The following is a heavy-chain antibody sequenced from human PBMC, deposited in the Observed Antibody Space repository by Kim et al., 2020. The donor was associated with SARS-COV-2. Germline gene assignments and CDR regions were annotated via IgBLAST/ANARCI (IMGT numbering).Heavy chain of an antibody. J-gene: IGHJ6*02. V-gene: IGHV4-34*01. CDR1: GGSFSGYY. D-gene: IGHD3-10*01. Sequence: SETLSLTCAVYGGSFSGYYWSWIRQPPGKGLEWIGEINHSGSTNYNPSLKSRVTISVDTSKNQFSLKLSSVTAADTAVYYCARGRYPPSATELMVRGVIIMPRWGWYYGMDVWGQGTTVTVSS. CDR3: ARGRYPPSATELMVRGVIIMPRWGWYYGMDV. CDR2: INHSGST.